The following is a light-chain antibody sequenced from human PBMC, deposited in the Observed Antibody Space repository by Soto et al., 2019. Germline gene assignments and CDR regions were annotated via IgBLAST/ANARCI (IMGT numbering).Light chain of an antibody. CDR2: GNS. Sequence: QSVLTQPPSVSGAPGQRVTISCTGSSSNIGAGYDVHWYQQLPGTAPKLLIYGNSNRPSRVPDRFSGSKSGTSASLAITGLQAEDEADYYCQSYDSSLSGSYVVFGGGTKVTVL. J-gene: IGLJ2*01. V-gene: IGLV1-40*01. CDR1: SSNIGAGYD. CDR3: QSYDSSLSGSYVV.